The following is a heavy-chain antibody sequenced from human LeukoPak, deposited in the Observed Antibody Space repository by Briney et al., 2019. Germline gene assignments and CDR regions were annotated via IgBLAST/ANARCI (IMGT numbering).Heavy chain of an antibody. CDR1: GGPFSCYY. D-gene: IGHD3-22*01. Sequence: PSETLSLTRAVYGGPFSCYYWSWIRQPPGKGLEWIGEINHSGSDNYNPSLKSRVTISVNMSKNQLSMKLKSVTAADTAVYYCARARGDYYDSSGYYSAFDYWGQGTLVTVSS. CDR2: INHSGSD. J-gene: IGHJ4*02. CDR3: ARARGDYYDSSGYYSAFDY. V-gene: IGHV4-34*01.